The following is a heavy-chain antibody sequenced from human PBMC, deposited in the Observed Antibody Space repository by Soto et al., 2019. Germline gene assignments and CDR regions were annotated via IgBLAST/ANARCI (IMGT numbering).Heavy chain of an antibody. Sequence: QVQLQESGPGLVKPSQTLSLTCTVSSGSISTGGYHWSWIRQHPGKGLVWIGHIYYTGNTYYNPYLRSPVPISVDTSKNQFALNRSSVTAADMAVYYCARVSSVGATTYYFDFWGQGTLVTVSS. J-gene: IGHJ4*02. V-gene: IGHV4-31*01. CDR3: ARVSSVGATTYYFDF. CDR1: SGSISTGGYH. CDR2: IYYTGNT. D-gene: IGHD1-26*01.